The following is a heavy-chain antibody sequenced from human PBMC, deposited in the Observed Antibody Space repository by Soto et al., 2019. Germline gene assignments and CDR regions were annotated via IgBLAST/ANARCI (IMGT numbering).Heavy chain of an antibody. CDR1: GASISSGHYY. CDR3: ARDAMGP. J-gene: IGHJ4*02. CDR2: INYSGNT. V-gene: IGHV4-30-4*08. D-gene: IGHD2-2*01. Sequence: TLSLTCTVSGASISSGHYYWSWIRQPPGKGLEWIANINYSGNTHYNPSLESRVSISIDSSKNQFSLRLSSVTATDTAIYYCARDAMGPWAQGALVTV.